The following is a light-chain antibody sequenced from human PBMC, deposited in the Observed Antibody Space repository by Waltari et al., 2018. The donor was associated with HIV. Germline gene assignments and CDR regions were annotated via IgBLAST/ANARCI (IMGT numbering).Light chain of an antibody. CDR2: ENN. CDR1: SSNLGNNF. Sequence: QSVLTQPPSVSAAPGQKVTLSCSGSSSNLGNNFVSWYQKSPGTAPKLLIHENNKRPSGIPDRFSGSKSDTSATLGITGLQTGDEADYYCGTWDTTLTDVIFGGGTRLTVL. V-gene: IGLV1-51*02. CDR3: GTWDTTLTDVI. J-gene: IGLJ2*01.